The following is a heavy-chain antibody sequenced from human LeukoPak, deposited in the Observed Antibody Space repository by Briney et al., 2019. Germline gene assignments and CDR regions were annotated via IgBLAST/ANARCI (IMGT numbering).Heavy chain of an antibody. CDR1: GGTFSSYA. J-gene: IGHJ6*02. V-gene: IGHV1-69*04. Sequence: SVKVSCKASGGTFSSYAISWVRQAPGQGLEWMGRIIPILGIANYAQKFQGRVTITADKSTSTAYMELSSLRSEDTAVYYCARVPPLEYSSSSGEYYYYGMDVWGQGTTVTVSS. CDR3: ARVPPLEYSSSSGEYYYYGMDV. CDR2: IIPILGIA. D-gene: IGHD6-6*01.